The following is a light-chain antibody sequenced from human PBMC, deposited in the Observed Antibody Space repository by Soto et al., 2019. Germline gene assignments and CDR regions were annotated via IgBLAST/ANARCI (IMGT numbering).Light chain of an antibody. J-gene: IGKJ4*01. CDR1: QSISSY. CDR2: AAS. Sequence: DIQMTQSPSSLSASVGDRVTITCRASQSISSYLNWYQQKPGKAPKLLIYAASSLQSGVPSRFSGRGSGTDFTLTISSLQPEDFATYYCQQSYRTPLTFGGGTKVEIK. V-gene: IGKV1-39*01. CDR3: QQSYRTPLT.